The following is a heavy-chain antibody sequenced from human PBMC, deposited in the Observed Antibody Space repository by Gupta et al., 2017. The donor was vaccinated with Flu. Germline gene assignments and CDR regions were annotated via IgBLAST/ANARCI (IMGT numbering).Heavy chain of an antibody. CDR2: ISSSGSTI. CDR1: GFTFSSYE. V-gene: IGHV3-48*03. D-gene: IGHD2-8*02. Sequence: EVQLVESGGGLVQPGGSLRLSCAASGFTFSSYEMNWVRQAPGKGLEWVSYISSSGSTIDYSDSVKGRFTISREKAKNALYLQMNXLXDEDTAVYDCARDKYWFDDWGQGTLVTVSS. J-gene: IGHJ4*02. CDR3: ARDKYWFDD.